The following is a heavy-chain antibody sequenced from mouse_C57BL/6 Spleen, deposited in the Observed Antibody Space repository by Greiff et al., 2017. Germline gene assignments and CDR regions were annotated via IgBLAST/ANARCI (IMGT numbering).Heavy chain of an antibody. V-gene: IGHV6-3*01. J-gene: IGHJ4*01. Sequence: EVKLLESGGGLVQPGGSMKLSCVASGFTFSNSWMNWVRQSPEKGLEWVAQIRLKSDNYATHYAESVKGRFTISRDDSKSSVYLQMNNLRAEDTGIYYCTKSPGAMDYWGQGTSVTGSS. CDR2: IRLKSDNYAT. CDR1: GFTFSNSW. D-gene: IGHD1-3*01. CDR3: TKSPGAMDY.